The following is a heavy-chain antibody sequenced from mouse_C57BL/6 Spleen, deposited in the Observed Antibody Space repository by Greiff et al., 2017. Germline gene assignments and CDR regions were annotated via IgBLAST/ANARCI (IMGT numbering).Heavy chain of an antibody. CDR2: INPSNGGT. J-gene: IGHJ2*01. CDR3: AREEGITTVVAE. Sequence: QVQLQQPGTDLVKPGASVKLSCTASGYTFTSYWMHWVKQRPGQGLEWIGHINPSNGGTNYNEKFKRKATLTVDNSSSTANMQLSSLTSEDAAVYYCAREEGITTVVAEWGQGTTLTVSS. D-gene: IGHD1-1*01. CDR1: GYTFTSYW. V-gene: IGHV1-53*01.